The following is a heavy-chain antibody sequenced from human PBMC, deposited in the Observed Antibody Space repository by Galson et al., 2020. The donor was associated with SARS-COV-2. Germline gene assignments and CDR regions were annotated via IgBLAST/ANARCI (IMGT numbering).Heavy chain of an antibody. CDR1: GGSISSGSYY. V-gene: IGHV4-39*07. Sequence: ASETLSLTCTVSGGSISSGSYYWGWVRQPPGKGLEWIGSSYYTGTTFYNPSLESRVTISLDKSKNQFSLHLDSVTAADTAVYFCARDAFDFWGQGTMVTVSS. J-gene: IGHJ3*01. CDR3: ARDAFDF. CDR2: SYYTGTT.